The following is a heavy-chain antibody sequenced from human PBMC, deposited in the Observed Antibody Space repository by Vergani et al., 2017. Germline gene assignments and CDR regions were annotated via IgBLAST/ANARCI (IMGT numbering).Heavy chain of an antibody. CDR3: ARGTNEGQQVFDY. J-gene: IGHJ4*02. CDR1: GFTFSDYY. D-gene: IGHD6-13*01. CDR2: ISSSSSYT. V-gene: IGHV3-11*05. Sequence: QVQLVESGGGLVKPGGSLRLSCAASGFTFSDYYMSWIRQAPGKGLEWVSYISSSSSYTNYADSVKGRFTISRDNAKNSLYLQMNSLGAEDTAVYYCARGTNEGQQVFDYWGQGTLVTVSS.